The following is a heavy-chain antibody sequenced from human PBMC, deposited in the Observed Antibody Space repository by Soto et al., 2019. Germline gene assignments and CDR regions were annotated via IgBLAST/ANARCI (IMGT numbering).Heavy chain of an antibody. D-gene: IGHD5-18*01. CDR1: GFTFSSYG. CDR3: AKDQYSYGWNGMDV. V-gene: IGHV3-30*18. Sequence: AGGSLRLSCAASGFTFSSYGMHWVRQAPGKGLEWVAVISYDGSNKYYADSVKGRFTISRDNSKNTLYLQMNSLRAEDTAVYYCAKDQYSYGWNGMDVWGQGTTVTVSS. CDR2: ISYDGSNK. J-gene: IGHJ6*02.